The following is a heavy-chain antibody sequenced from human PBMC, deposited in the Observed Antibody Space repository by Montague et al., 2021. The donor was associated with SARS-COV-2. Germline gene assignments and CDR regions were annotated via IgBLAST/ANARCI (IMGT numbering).Heavy chain of an antibody. Sequence: SETLSLTCAVSGGSISSSHWCCWVRPPPGKRLGLVWVIYRSGTTNYNPPLKSRVTISIAKSKNLFTLKLSSATAAATAEYYCAREFRTDGYGGQYWYFDLWGRGTLVTVSS. J-gene: IGHJ2*01. CDR3: AREFRTDGYGGQYWYFDL. CDR1: GGSISSSHW. CDR2: IYRSGTT. D-gene: IGHD3-10*01. V-gene: IGHV4-4*02.